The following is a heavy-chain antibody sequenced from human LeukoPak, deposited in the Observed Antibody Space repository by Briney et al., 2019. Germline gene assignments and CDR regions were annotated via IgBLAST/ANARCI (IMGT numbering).Heavy chain of an antibody. J-gene: IGHJ4*02. CDR2: INPNSGGT. CDR3: ARDRVADYDFWSGYLY. CDR1: GYTFTGYY. V-gene: IGHV1-2*02. Sequence: ASVKVSCKASGYTFTGYYMHWVRQAPGQGLEWMGWINPNSGGTNYAQKFQGRVTMTRDTSISTAYMELSRLRSDDTAVYYCARDRVADYDFWSGYLYRGQGTLVTVSS. D-gene: IGHD3-3*01.